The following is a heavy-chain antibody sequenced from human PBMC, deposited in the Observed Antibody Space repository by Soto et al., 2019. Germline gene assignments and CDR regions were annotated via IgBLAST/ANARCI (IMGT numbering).Heavy chain of an antibody. D-gene: IGHD2-2*01. CDR1: SGSISTNYW. CDR3: AAVLGGCSRTTCQMDP. Sequence: QVQLQESGPGLVKPSGTLSLICAVSSGSISTNYWWTWVRQSPGKGLEWIGEIDHTGNTNYNPSLKSLVTMSVDKSKNQFSLRLPSVTAADTAVYYCAAVLGGCSRTTCQMDPWGQGTQVTVSS. V-gene: IGHV4-4*02. CDR2: IDHTGNT. J-gene: IGHJ5*02.